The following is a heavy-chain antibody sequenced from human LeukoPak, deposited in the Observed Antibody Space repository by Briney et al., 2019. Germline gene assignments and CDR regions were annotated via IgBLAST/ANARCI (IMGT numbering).Heavy chain of an antibody. V-gene: IGHV3-30-3*01. J-gene: IGHJ4*02. CDR3: ARDLIYGSGSLPYYFDY. D-gene: IGHD3-10*01. CDR2: ISYDGSNK. Sequence: GGSLRLSCAAPGFTFSSYWMHWVRQAPGKGLEWVAVISYDGSNKYYADSVKGRLTISRDNSKNTLYLQMNSLRAEDTAVYYCARDLIYGSGSLPYYFDYWGQGTLVTVSS. CDR1: GFTFSSYW.